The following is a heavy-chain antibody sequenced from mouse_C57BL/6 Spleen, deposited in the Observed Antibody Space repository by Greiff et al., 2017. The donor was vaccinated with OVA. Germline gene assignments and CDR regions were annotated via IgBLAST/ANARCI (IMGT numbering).Heavy chain of an antibody. Sequence: EVHLVESGGGLVKPGGSLKLSCAASGFTFSSYAMSWVRQTPEKRLEWVATISAGGSYTYYPDNVKGRFTISRDNAKNNLYLQMSHLKSEDTAMYYCARDWDVRMDYWGQGTSVTVSS. V-gene: IGHV5-4*01. J-gene: IGHJ4*01. CDR1: GFTFSSYA. D-gene: IGHD4-1*01. CDR3: ARDWDVRMDY. CDR2: ISAGGSYT.